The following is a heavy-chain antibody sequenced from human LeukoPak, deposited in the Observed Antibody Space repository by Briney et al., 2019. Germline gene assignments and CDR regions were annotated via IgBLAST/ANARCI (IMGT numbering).Heavy chain of an antibody. CDR3: ARDKSYGDSEDY. J-gene: IGHJ4*02. CDR1: GFTFSNYW. CDR2: INQDGREK. V-gene: IGHV3-7*05. D-gene: IGHD4-17*01. Sequence: PGGSLRLSCAASGFTFSNYWMSWVRQAPGKGLEWVANINQDGREKYYVDSVRGRFTISRDNAKNSLSLQMNSLRAEDTALYYCARDKSYGDSEDYWGQGTLVTVSS.